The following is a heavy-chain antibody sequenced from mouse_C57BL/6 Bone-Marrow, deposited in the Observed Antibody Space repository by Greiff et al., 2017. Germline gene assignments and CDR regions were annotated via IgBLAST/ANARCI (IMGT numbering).Heavy chain of an antibody. Sequence: EVQGVESGGDLVKPGGSLKLSCAASGFTFSSYGMSWVRQTPDKRLAWVATISSGGSYTYYQDSVKGRFTISRDNAKNTLYLQMSSLKSEDTAMYYCARGELYAMDYWGQGTSVTGSS. J-gene: IGHJ4*01. CDR2: ISSGGSYT. V-gene: IGHV5-6*01. CDR1: GFTFSSYG. CDR3: ARGELYAMDY.